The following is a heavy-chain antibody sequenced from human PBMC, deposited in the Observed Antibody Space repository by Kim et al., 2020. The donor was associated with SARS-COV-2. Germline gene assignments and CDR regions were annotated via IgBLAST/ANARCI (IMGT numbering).Heavy chain of an antibody. J-gene: IGHJ3*01. Sequence: GGSLRLSCAASGFTFTSYSMNWVRQAPGKGLEWVASINSRSFYIYYADSVKGRFTISRDNAKNSLFLQMNGLRADDTAVYYCARCEADIVVVPAALSFWGQGTAVTVSS. CDR3: ARCEADIVVVPAALSF. D-gene: IGHD2-2*01. CDR1: GFTFTSYS. V-gene: IGHV3-21*01. CDR2: INSRSFYI.